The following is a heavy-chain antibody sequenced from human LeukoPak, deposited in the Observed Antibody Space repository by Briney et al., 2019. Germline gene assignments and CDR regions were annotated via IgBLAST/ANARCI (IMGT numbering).Heavy chain of an antibody. J-gene: IGHJ4*02. V-gene: IGHV4-4*09. CDR1: GGSISSYY. CDR3: ARGGSYYDFDY. CDR2: IYTSGST. Sequence: PSETLSLTCTVSGGSISSYYWSWIRQPPGKGLEWIGYIYTSGSTNYNPSLKSRVTISVDTSKNRFSLKLSSVTAADTAVYYCARGGSYYDFDYWGQGTLVTVSS. D-gene: IGHD1-26*01.